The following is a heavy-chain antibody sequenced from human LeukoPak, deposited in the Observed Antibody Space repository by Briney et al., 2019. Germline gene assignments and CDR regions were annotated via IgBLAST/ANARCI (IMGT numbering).Heavy chain of an antibody. CDR2: VSWNSGSI. J-gene: IGHJ4*02. D-gene: IGHD1-26*01. Sequence: QPGRSLRLSCAASGFTFDDYAMHWVRQAPGKGLEWVSGVSWNSGSIGYADSVKGRFTISRDNSKNTLYLQMNSLRAEDTAVYYCARCPGGSYHNFDYWGQGTLVTVSS. CDR3: ARCPGGSYHNFDY. CDR1: GFTFDDYA. V-gene: IGHV3-9*01.